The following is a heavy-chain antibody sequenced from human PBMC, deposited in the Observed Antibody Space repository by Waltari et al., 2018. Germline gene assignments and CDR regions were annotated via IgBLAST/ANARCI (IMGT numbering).Heavy chain of an antibody. J-gene: IGHJ4*02. V-gene: IGHV3-72*01. CDR1: GFTFSDHP. CDR2: SRNKVNSYTR. Sequence: EVQLVESGGGLVQPGGSLRLSCVASGFTFSDHPMDWVRLAPGKGLGWVGRSRNKVNSYTREYAASVKDRFIISRDESENSLLLQMGSLKPEDTAVYYCARALDRNGWYNDYWGQGTLVTVSS. CDR3: ARALDRNGWYNDY. D-gene: IGHD6-19*01.